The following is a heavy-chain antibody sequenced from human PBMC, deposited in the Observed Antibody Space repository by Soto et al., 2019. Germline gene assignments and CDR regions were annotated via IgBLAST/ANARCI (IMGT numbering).Heavy chain of an antibody. CDR1: GYTFTSYG. CDR2: ISAYNGNT. V-gene: IGHV1-18*01. Sequence: ASVKVSCKASGYTFTSYGISWVRQAPGQGLERMGWISAYNGNTNYAQKLQGRVTMTTDTSTSTAYMELRSLRSDDTAVYYCAISYDILTGYLFSYYYYYMDVWGKGTTVTVSS. J-gene: IGHJ6*03. D-gene: IGHD3-9*01. CDR3: AISYDILTGYLFSYYYYYMDV.